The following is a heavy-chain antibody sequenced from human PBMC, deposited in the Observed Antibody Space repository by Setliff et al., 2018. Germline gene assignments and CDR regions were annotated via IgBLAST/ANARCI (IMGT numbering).Heavy chain of an antibody. CDR3: ATTGTYRYFDY. Sequence: SETLSLTCTVSGDSISSSRYYWAWIRQPPGKGLEWIGNIYYSGTTYSNPSLKSRVTMSVDTSKNQFSLRLNSVTASDTAVYYCATTGTYRYFDYWGQGALVTVSS. CDR1: GDSISSSRYY. V-gene: IGHV4-39*01. J-gene: IGHJ4*02. CDR2: IYYSGTT. D-gene: IGHD1-1*01.